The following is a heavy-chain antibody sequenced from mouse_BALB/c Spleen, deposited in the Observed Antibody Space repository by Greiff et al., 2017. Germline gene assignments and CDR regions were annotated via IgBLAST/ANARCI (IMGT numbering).Heavy chain of an antibody. CDR1: GFTFSSYT. CDR3: ARHAFTTGVAYWYFGV. D-gene: IGHD1-1*01. V-gene: IGHV5-12-2*01. CDR2: ISNGGGST. J-gene: IGHJ1*01. Sequence: DVMLVESGGGLVQPGGSLKLSCAASGFTFSSYTMSWVRQTPEKRLEWVAYISNGGGSTYYPDTVKGRFTISRDNAKNTLYLQMSSLKSEDTAMYYCARHAFTTGVAYWYFGVWGAGTAVTVSS.